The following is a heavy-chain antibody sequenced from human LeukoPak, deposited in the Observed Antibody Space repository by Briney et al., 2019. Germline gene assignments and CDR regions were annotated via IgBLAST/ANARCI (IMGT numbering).Heavy chain of an antibody. J-gene: IGHJ4*02. CDR2: SKHKDYAYST. Sequence: PGGSLRLSCAASGFTFSDHHMDWVRQAPGKGLEWIGRSKHKDYAYSTVYAASVKGRFTVARDDPKNSLYLQMNSLTTEDTAVYYCTRIFYYGTRGYYPDFWVQGTLVTVPS. CDR3: TRIFYYGTRGYYPDF. D-gene: IGHD3-22*01. V-gene: IGHV3-72*01. CDR1: GFTFSDHH.